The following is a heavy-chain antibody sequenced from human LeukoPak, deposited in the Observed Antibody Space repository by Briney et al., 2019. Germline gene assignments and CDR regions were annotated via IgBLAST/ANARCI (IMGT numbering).Heavy chain of an antibody. V-gene: IGHV3-74*01. CDR3: ARSTQAADC. CDR2: ITPGASST. J-gene: IGHJ4*02. CDR1: RFTFSSYL. Sequence: GGALRLSCAASRFTFSSYLMHWVRQGPGKGRGWVSRITPGASSTDYADSVKARFTISRDNTKNPLSLQMESLRAEATAIYYCARSTQAADCWGQETLVTVSS.